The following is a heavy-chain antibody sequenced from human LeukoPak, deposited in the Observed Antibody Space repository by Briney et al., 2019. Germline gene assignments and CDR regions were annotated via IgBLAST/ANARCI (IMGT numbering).Heavy chain of an antibody. CDR2: ISSSSSTI. Sequence: GGSLRLSCAASGFTFSSYSMNWVRQAPGKGLEWASYISSSSSTIYYADSVKGRFTISRDNAKNSLYLQMNSLRAEDTALYHCARDLSWGGDNWFDPWGQGTLVTVSS. J-gene: IGHJ5*02. CDR3: ARDLSWGGDNWFDP. V-gene: IGHV3-48*04. D-gene: IGHD7-27*01. CDR1: GFTFSSYS.